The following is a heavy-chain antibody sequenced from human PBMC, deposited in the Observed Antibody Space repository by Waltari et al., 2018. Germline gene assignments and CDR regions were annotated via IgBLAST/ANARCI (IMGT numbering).Heavy chain of an antibody. Sequence: EVQLVESGGGLVQPGRSLRLSCTASGFTFGAYAMSWFRQAPGKGLEWVGFIRSKAYGGTTEYAASVKGRFTISRDDSKSIAYLQMNSLKTEDTAVYYCTRWRSSHLVRDYWGQGTLVTVSS. V-gene: IGHV3-49*03. D-gene: IGHD6-13*01. CDR1: GFTFGAYA. J-gene: IGHJ4*02. CDR3: TRWRSSHLVRDY. CDR2: IRSKAYGGTT.